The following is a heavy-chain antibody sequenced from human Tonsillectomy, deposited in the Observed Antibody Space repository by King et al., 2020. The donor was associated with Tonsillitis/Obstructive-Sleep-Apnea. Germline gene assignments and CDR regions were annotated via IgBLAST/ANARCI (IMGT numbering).Heavy chain of an antibody. CDR1: GFTFSSYG. J-gene: IGHJ6*03. CDR3: ARGLPYSSSWYGSYYYYYYMDV. CDR2: IWYDGSNK. D-gene: IGHD6-13*01. Sequence: VQLVESGGGVVQPGRSLRLSCAASGFTFSSYGMHWVRQAPGKGLEWVAVIWYDGSNKYYADSVKGRFTISRDNSKNTLYLQMNSLRAEETAVYYCARGLPYSSSWYGSYYYYYYMDVWGKGTTVTVSS. V-gene: IGHV3-33*01.